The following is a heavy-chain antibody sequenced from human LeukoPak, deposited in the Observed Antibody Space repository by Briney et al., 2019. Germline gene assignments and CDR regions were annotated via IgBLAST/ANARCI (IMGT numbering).Heavy chain of an antibody. D-gene: IGHD1-26*01. V-gene: IGHV3-23*01. J-gene: IGHJ5*02. CDR1: GFTFSSYA. CDR3: AKEMGATFRGRLDP. Sequence: GGSLRLSCAVSGFTFSSYAMSWVRQAPGKGLEWVSAINGSGGSTYYADSVKGRFTISRDNSKNTLYLQMNSLRAEDTAVYYCAKEMGATFRGRLDPWGQGALVTVSS. CDR2: INGSGGST.